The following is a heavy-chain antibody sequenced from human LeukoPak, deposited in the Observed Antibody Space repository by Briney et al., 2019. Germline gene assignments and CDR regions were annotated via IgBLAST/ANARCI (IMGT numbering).Heavy chain of an antibody. CDR3: AKDGNWARFEN. J-gene: IGHJ4*02. CDR2: FDPEDGET. CDR1: GYTLTELS. Sequence: ASVKVSCKVSGYTLTELSMHWVRQAPGKGLEWMGGFDPEDGETIYAQKFQGRVTMTEDTSTDTAYMELNSPRAEDTAAYYCAKDGNWARFENWGQGTLVTVSS. V-gene: IGHV1-24*01. D-gene: IGHD7-27*01.